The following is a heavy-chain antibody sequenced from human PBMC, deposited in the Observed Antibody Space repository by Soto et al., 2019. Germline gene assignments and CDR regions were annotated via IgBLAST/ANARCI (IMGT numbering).Heavy chain of an antibody. CDR2: IYESGSI. V-gene: IGHV4-59*01. CDR3: ARSGRSGYYYYYGMDV. J-gene: IGHJ6*02. D-gene: IGHD3-22*01. Sequence: SETLSLTCTVSGDSISGYYWSWIRQPPGKGLEWIGYIYESGSINYNPSLKSRVTMSIDTSKNQFSLRLSSVTAAGTAVYYCARSGRSGYYYYYGMDVWGQGTTVTVSS. CDR1: GDSISGYY.